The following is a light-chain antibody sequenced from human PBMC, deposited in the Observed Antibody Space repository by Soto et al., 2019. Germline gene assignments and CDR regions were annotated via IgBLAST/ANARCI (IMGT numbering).Light chain of an antibody. CDR3: QQYQRYPPS. CDR1: QSVSTR. V-gene: IGKV1-5*02. J-gene: IGKJ4*01. Sequence: DIQMTQSPSSLSASVGDRVTIICRASQSVSTRLAWYQQKPGKAPKVLIYDASSWAGGVPSRFTGSGSGTDFSLTISSLQPEDIATYYCQQYQRYPPSFGGGTKLEIK. CDR2: DAS.